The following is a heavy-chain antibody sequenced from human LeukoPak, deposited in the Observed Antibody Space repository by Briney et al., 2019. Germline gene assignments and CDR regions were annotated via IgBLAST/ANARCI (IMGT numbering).Heavy chain of an antibody. D-gene: IGHD3-9*01. Sequence: SETLSLTCTVSGGSISSSCYYWGWIRQPPGKGLEWIGSIYYSGSTYYNPSLKSRVTISVDTSKNQFSLKLSSVTAADTAVYYCARQDILTGYYNWFDPWGQGTLVTVSS. CDR3: ARQDILTGYYNWFDP. V-gene: IGHV4-39*01. CDR1: GGSISSSCYY. J-gene: IGHJ5*02. CDR2: IYYSGST.